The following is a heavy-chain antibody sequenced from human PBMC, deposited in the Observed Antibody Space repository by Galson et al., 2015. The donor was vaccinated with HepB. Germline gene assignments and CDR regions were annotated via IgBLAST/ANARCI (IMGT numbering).Heavy chain of an antibody. CDR1: GDSVSSNSAA. CDR3: ASGWFGELYYFDY. Sequence: CAISGDSVSSNSAAWNWIRQSPSRGLEWLGRTYYRSKWYNDYAVSVKSRITINPDTSKNQFSLKLDSVTPEDTVLYYCASGWFGELYYFDYWGQGNLVTVSS. V-gene: IGHV6-1*01. CDR2: TYYRSKWYN. J-gene: IGHJ4*02. D-gene: IGHD3-10*01.